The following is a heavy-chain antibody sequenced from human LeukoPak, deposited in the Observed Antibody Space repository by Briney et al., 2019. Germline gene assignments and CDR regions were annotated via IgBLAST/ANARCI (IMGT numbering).Heavy chain of an antibody. D-gene: IGHD5-18*01. CDR3: ARDLFGYSYGSPIDY. CDR1: GFTVSSNY. V-gene: IGHV3-11*01. CDR2: ISSSGSTI. Sequence: PGGSLRLSCAASGFTVSSNYMSWIRQAPGKGLEWVSYISSSGSTIYYADSVKGRFTISRDNAKNSLYLQMNSLRAEDTAVYYCARDLFGYSYGSPIDYWGQGTLVTVSS. J-gene: IGHJ4*02.